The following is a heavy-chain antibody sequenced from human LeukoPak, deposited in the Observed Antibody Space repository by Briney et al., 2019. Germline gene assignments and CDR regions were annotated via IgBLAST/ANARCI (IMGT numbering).Heavy chain of an antibody. CDR3: AREGLHSVTTDAFDI. J-gene: IGHJ3*02. CDR1: GGSISSSSYY. D-gene: IGHD4-17*01. V-gene: IGHV4-39*07. CDR2: IYYSGST. Sequence: SETLSLTCTVSGGSISSSSYYWGWIRQPPGKGLEWIGSIYYSGSTYYNPSLKSRVTISVDTSKNQFSLKLSSVTAADTAVYYCAREGLHSVTTDAFDIWGQGTMVTVSS.